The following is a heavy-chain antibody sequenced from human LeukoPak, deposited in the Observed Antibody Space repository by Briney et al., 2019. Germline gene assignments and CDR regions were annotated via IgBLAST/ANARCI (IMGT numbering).Heavy chain of an antibody. D-gene: IGHD3-10*01. V-gene: IGHV3-21*01. CDR2: ISSGSSYI. J-gene: IGHJ5*02. CDR3: ARGSGARSYNWFDP. Sequence: GGSLRLSCAASGFIFSSYSMNWVRQAPGKGLEWVSSISSGSSYIYYADSVKGRFTISGDNAKNSLYLQMNSLRAEDTAVYYCARGSGARSYNWFDPWGQGTLVTVSS. CDR1: GFIFSSYS.